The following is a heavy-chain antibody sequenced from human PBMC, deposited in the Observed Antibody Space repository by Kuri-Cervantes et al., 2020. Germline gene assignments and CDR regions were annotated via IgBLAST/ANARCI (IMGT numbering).Heavy chain of an antibody. D-gene: IGHD1-1*01. CDR2: ISGSGGST. CDR1: GFTFSSYA. J-gene: IGHJ4*02. CDR3: ARDIGLEPEGLDY. V-gene: IGHV3-23*01. Sequence: GGSLRLSCAASGFTFSSYAMSWVRQAPGKGLEWVSAISGSGGSTYYADSVKGRFTISRDNAKNFLYLQISSLRAEDTALYYCARDIGLEPEGLDYWGQGTLVPSPQ.